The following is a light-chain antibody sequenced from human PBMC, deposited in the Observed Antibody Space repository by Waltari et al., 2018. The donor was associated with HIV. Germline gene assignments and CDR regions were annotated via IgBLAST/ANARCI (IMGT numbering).Light chain of an antibody. CDR2: QDS. V-gene: IGLV3-1*01. CDR3: QAWDSSTAVV. J-gene: IGLJ2*01. Sequence: SYELTQPPSVSVSPGQTASIPCSGDKLGDKYACWYQQKPGQSPVLVIYQDSKRPSGIPERFSGSNSGNTATLTISGTQAMDEADYYCQAWDSSTAVVFGGGTK. CDR1: KLGDKY.